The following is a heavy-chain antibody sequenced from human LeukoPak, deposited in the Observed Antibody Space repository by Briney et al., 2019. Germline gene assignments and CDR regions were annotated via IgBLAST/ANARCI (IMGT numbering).Heavy chain of an antibody. V-gene: IGHV1-69*13. Sequence: SVKVSCKASGGTFSSYAISWVRQAPGQGLEWMGGIIPIIGTANYAQKFQGRVTITADESTSTAYMELSSLRSEDTAVYYCARDGYYYDSSGYGNESSSGDYWGQGTLVTVSS. D-gene: IGHD3-22*01. CDR3: ARDGYYYDSSGYGNESSSGDY. CDR2: IIPIIGTA. J-gene: IGHJ4*02. CDR1: GGTFSSYA.